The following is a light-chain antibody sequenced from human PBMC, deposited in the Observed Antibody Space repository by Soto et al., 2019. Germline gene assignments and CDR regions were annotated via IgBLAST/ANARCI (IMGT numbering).Light chain of an antibody. Sequence: NFMLTQPHSVSESPGKTVTTSCAASSGSIASNYVQWYQQRPGSAPTLMIYEDNQRPSGVPDRFSGSIDSSSNSASLTISALKTEDEADYYCQSYDSSSHVVFGGGTKLTVL. CDR2: EDN. V-gene: IGLV6-57*02. CDR3: QSYDSSSHVV. CDR1: SGSIASNY. J-gene: IGLJ2*01.